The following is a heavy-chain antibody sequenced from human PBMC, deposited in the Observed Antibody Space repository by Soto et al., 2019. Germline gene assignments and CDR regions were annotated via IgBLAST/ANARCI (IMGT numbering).Heavy chain of an antibody. CDR3: ARGRIAAAGSFDY. Sequence: SETLSLTCTVSGGSISSYYWSWIRQPPGKGLEWIGYIYYSGSTNYNPSLKSRVTISVDTSKNQFSLKLSSVTAADTAVYYCARGRIAAAGSFDYWGQGTLVTVSS. D-gene: IGHD6-13*01. V-gene: IGHV4-59*01. J-gene: IGHJ4*02. CDR1: GGSISSYY. CDR2: IYYSGST.